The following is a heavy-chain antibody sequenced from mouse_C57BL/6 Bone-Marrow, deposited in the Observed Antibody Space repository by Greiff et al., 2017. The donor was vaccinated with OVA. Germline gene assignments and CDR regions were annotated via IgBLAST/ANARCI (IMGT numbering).Heavy chain of an antibody. J-gene: IGHJ1*03. CDR1: GYAFTNYL. V-gene: IGHV1-54*01. D-gene: IGHD2-13*01. CDR2: INPGSGGT. CDR3: ARGWGLGYLRWCFDV. Sequence: VQLQQSGAELVRPGTSVKVSCKASGYAFTNYLIEWVKQRPGQGLEWIGVINPGSGGTNYNEKFKGKATLTADKSSSTAYMQLSSLTSEDSAVYFCARGWGLGYLRWCFDVWGTGTTVTVSS.